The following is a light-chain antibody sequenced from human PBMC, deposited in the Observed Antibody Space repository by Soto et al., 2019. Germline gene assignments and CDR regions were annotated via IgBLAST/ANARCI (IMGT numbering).Light chain of an antibody. CDR1: QSVSSSY. CDR3: QQYCSSPMT. Sequence: EIVLTQSPGNLYLSPGERATLSCRASQSVSSSYLAWYQQKPGQAPRLLIYGASSRATGIPYRFSGRVSGTDFTLTFSRLEHEDFAVYYCQQYCSSPMTFGQGTRLEIK. V-gene: IGKV3-20*01. CDR2: GAS. J-gene: IGKJ5*01.